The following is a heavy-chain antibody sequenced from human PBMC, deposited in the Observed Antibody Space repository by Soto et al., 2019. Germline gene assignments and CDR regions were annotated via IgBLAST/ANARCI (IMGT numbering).Heavy chain of an antibody. J-gene: IGHJ4*02. Sequence: ASVKVSCKASGYTFTSYGISWVRQAPGQGLEWMGWISAYNGNTNYAQKLQGRVTMTTDTSTSTAYMELRSLRSDGTAGYYCGREGAFGGSGSYYNYWGQGTVVRVPS. CDR3: GREGAFGGSGSYYNY. CDR2: ISAYNGNT. V-gene: IGHV1-18*01. D-gene: IGHD3-10*01. CDR1: GYTFTSYG.